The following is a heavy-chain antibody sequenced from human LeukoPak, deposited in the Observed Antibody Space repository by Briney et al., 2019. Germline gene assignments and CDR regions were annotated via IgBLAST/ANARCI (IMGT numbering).Heavy chain of an antibody. D-gene: IGHD2-21*02. CDR2: IKSKTDGGTT. V-gene: IGHV3-15*01. CDR1: GFTFSPYS. J-gene: IGHJ4*02. Sequence: GGSLRLSCVVSGFTFSPYSMNWVRQAPGKGLEGVGRIKSKTDGGTTDYAAPVKGRFTISRDDSKNTLYLQMNSLKTEDTAMYYCTTDHIVVVTAIDDYWGQGTLVTVSS. CDR3: TTDHIVVVTAIDDY.